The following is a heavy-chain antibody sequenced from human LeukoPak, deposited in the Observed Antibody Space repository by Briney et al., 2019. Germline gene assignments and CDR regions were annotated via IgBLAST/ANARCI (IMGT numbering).Heavy chain of an antibody. CDR3: ARAAGKAAGTFDY. D-gene: IGHD6-13*01. J-gene: IGHJ4*02. V-gene: IGHV1-2*02. Sequence: ASVKVSCKASEYTFTDYYIHWVRQAPGQGLEWMGWINPNGGGTNYAHNFQGRVTMTRDTSVTTAYMELSRLTSDDTAVYYCARAAGKAAGTFDYWGQGTPVTVSS. CDR1: EYTFTDYY. CDR2: INPNGGGT.